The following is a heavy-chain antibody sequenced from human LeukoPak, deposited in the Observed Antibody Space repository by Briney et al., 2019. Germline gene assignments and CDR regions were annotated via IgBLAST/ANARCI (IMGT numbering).Heavy chain of an antibody. J-gene: IGHJ6*02. V-gene: IGHV4-61*02. Sequence: SQTLSLTCTVSGGSISSGSYYWSWIRQPAGKGLEWIGRIYTSGSTNYNPSLKSRVTISVGTSKNQFSLKLSSVTAADTAVYYCASRSGDGMDVWGQGTTVTVSS. CDR2: IYTSGST. CDR1: GGSISSGSYY. D-gene: IGHD3-3*01. CDR3: ASRSGDGMDV.